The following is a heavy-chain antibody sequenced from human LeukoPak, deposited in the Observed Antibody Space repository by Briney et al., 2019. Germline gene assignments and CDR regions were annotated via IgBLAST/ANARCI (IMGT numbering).Heavy chain of an antibody. CDR1: GGSISSYY. V-gene: IGHV4-59*01. J-gene: IGHJ4*02. CDR2: IYYSGST. D-gene: IGHD6-13*01. CDR3: ARGHSSSWYYFDY. Sequence: SETLSLTCTVSGGSISSYYWSWIRQPPGKGLEWIGYIYYSGSTNYNPSLKSRVTISVDTSKNQFSLKLSSVTAADTAVYYCARGHSSSWYYFDYWGQGTLVTVSS.